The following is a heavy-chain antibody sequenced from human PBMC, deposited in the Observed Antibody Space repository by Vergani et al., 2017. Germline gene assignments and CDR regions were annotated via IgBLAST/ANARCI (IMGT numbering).Heavy chain of an antibody. CDR3: ASGKYYSDSTAHFRGRYFDV. CDR2: IYNSGNG. J-gene: IGHJ2*01. Sequence: QMQLQESGPGLVKASETLSLTCTVSGDSIISRSYYWGCIRQPPGKGLEWIGSIYNSGNGDSSSSLKSRVTISADTSKNQFSLRLTSVTAADTAVYYCASGKYYSDSTAHFRGRYFDVWGRGTLVTVPS. D-gene: IGHD3-16*01. V-gene: IGHV4-39*01. CDR1: GDSIISRSYY.